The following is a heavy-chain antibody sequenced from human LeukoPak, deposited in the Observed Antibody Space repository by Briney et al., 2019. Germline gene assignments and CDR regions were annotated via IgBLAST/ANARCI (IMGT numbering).Heavy chain of an antibody. CDR2: IIPIFGTA. J-gene: IGHJ4*02. CDR3: AREGPYYYGSGSYDVAIDY. Sequence: KISCKGSGYSFTSYWIGWVRQMPGKGLEWMGIIPIFGTANYAQKFQGRVTITADESTSTAYMELSSLRSEDTAVYYCAREGPYYYGSGSYDVAIDYWGQGTLVTVSP. CDR1: GYSFTSYW. V-gene: IGHV1-69*01. D-gene: IGHD3-10*01.